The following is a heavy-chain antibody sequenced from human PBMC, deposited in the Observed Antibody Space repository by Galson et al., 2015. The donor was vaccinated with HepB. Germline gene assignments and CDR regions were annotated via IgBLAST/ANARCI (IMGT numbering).Heavy chain of an antibody. Sequence: SLRLSCAASGVTFSSYGMHWVRQAPGKGLEWVAVISYDGSNKYYADSVKGRFTISRDNSKNTLYLQMNSLRAEDTAVYYCLRGDIVVVVAATGDYYDMDVWGQGTTVTVSS. J-gene: IGHJ6*02. V-gene: IGHV3-30*03. CDR1: GVTFSSYG. CDR2: ISYDGSNK. CDR3: LRGDIVVVVAATGDYYDMDV. D-gene: IGHD2-15*01.